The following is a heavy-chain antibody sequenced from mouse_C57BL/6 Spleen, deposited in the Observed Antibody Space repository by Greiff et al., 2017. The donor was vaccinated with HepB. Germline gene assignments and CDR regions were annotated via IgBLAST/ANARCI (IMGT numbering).Heavy chain of an antibody. D-gene: IGHD4-1*02. CDR3: AREGDTTGLYAMDY. Sequence: VQLQQPGAELVRPGSSVKLSCKASGYTFTSYWMHWVKQRPIQGLEWIGNIDPSDSETHYNQKFKDKATLTVDKSSSTAYMQLSRLTSEDSAVCYCAREGDTTGLYAMDYWGQGTSVTVSS. CDR2: IDPSDSET. J-gene: IGHJ4*01. V-gene: IGHV1-52*01. CDR1: GYTFTSYW.